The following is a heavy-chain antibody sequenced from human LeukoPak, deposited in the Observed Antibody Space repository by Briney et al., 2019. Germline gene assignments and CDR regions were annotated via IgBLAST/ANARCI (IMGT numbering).Heavy chain of an antibody. D-gene: IGHD2-15*01. CDR2: MNPNSGNT. CDR3: ARVVGGYCSGGSCSYYYYYMDV. J-gene: IGHJ6*03. Sequence: ASVKVSCKASGYTFTSYDINWVRQATGQGLEWMGWMNPNSGNTGYAQKFQGRVTITRNTSISTAYMELSSLRSEDTAVYYCARVVGGYCSGGSCSYYYYYMDVWGKGTTVTVSS. CDR1: GYTFTSYD. V-gene: IGHV1-8*03.